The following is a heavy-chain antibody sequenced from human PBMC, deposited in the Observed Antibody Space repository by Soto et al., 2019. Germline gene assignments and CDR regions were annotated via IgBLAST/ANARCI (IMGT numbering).Heavy chain of an antibody. CDR1: GFAFSNYA. D-gene: IGHD3-22*01. V-gene: IGHV3-23*01. CDR2: ITSSGGST. Sequence: GGSLRLSCAASGFAFSNYAMSWVRQAPGKGLEWVSSITSSGGSTYFADSVKGRFTISRDSSKNTLYLQLNSLRAEDTAVYYCTNGPLITGDSWGQGTLVTVSS. J-gene: IGHJ5*01. CDR3: TNGPLITGDS.